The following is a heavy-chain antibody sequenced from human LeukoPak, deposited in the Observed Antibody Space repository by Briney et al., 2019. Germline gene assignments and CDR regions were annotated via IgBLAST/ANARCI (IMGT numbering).Heavy chain of an antibody. CDR1: GGTFSSYA. D-gene: IGHD3-22*01. J-gene: IGHJ4*02. Sequence: SVKVSCKASGGTFSSYAISWARQAPGQGLEWMGGIIPIFGTANYAQKFQGRVTITADESTSTAYMELSSLRSEDTAVYYCASDYYDSSGYYPLTDYWGQGTLVTVSS. CDR2: IIPIFGTA. CDR3: ASDYYDSSGYYPLTDY. V-gene: IGHV1-69*13.